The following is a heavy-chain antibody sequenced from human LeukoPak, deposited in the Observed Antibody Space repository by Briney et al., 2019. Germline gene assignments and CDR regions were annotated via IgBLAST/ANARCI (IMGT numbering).Heavy chain of an antibody. D-gene: IGHD3-10*01. CDR1: GFIFTNHA. Sequence: GGSLRLSCAASGFIFTNHAMNWVRQAPGKGLGWVSGISGSGGSTYYAGSVKGRFTISRDNSKNTLYMQMNSLRAEETAVYYCAKGFRSGTYPLDYWGQGTLVTVSS. CDR3: AKGFRSGTYPLDY. J-gene: IGHJ4*02. CDR2: ISGSGGST. V-gene: IGHV3-23*01.